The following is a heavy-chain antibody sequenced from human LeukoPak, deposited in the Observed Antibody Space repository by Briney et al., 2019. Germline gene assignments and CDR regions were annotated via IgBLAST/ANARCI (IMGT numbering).Heavy chain of an antibody. CDR3: ARDHTVGQWPTHFDY. V-gene: IGHV4-39*02. Sequence: PSETLSLTCTVSGGSISSSSYYWGWIRQPPGKGLEWIGSIYYSGSTYYNPSLKSRVTISVDTSKNQFSLKLSSVTAADTAVYYCARDHTVGQWPTHFDYWGQGTLVTVSS. CDR2: IYYSGST. D-gene: IGHD6-19*01. J-gene: IGHJ4*02. CDR1: GGSISSSSYY.